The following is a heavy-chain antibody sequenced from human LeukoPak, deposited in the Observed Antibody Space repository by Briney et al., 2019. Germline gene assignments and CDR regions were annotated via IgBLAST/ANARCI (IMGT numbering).Heavy chain of an antibody. D-gene: IGHD6-19*01. CDR2: ISGSGGST. CDR1: VLTFSIYA. J-gene: IGHJ6*02. V-gene: IGHV3-23*01. Sequence: GGSLRLSCAASVLTFSIYAMNWVRQAPGKGLEWVSGISGSGGSTYYADSVKGRFTISRDNSKNTLYLQMNSLRAEDTAVYYCGKGDSSGLFDGNFYYYGMYVWGQGTTVTVSS. CDR3: GKGDSSGLFDGNFYYYGMYV.